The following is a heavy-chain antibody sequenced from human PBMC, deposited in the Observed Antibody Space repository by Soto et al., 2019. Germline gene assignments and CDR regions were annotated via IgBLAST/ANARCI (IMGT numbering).Heavy chain of an antibody. V-gene: IGHV4-34*01. CDR3: ARRPIWFGDSYYYGMDV. CDR2: INHSVST. Sequence: QVQLQQWGAGLLKPSETLSLTCAVYGGSFSGYYWSWIRQPPGKGLEWIGEINHSVSTNYNPSLKSRVTISVDTSKNQFSLKLSSVTAADTAVYYCARRPIWFGDSYYYGMDVWGQGTTVTVSS. D-gene: IGHD3-10*01. J-gene: IGHJ6*02. CDR1: GGSFSGYY.